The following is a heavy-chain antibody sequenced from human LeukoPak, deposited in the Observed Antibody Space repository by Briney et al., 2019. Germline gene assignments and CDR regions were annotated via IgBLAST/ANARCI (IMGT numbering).Heavy chain of an antibody. J-gene: IGHJ4*02. D-gene: IGHD1-1*01. V-gene: IGHV3-48*04. Sequence: GGSLRLSCAASGFTFSSYSMNWVRQAPGKGLEWVSYISSSSGPIYYADSVKGRFTISRDNAKNSVSLQMNSLRAEDTAVYYCARGFNSSPDYWGQGTLVTVSS. CDR3: ARGFNSSPDY. CDR2: ISSSSGPI. CDR1: GFTFSSYS.